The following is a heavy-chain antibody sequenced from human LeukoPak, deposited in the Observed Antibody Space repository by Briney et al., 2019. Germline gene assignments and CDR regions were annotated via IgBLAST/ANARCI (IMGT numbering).Heavy chain of an antibody. CDR2: IYTSGST. D-gene: IGHD3-10*01. Sequence: SETLSLTCTVSGGSISSYYWSWIRQPAGKGLEWIGRIYTSGSTNYNPSLKSRVTMSVDTSKNQFSLKLSSVTAADTAVYYCARLITMVRGVIKGNWFDPWGQGTLVTVSS. J-gene: IGHJ5*02. CDR1: GGSISSYY. CDR3: ARLITMVRGVIKGNWFDP. V-gene: IGHV4-4*07.